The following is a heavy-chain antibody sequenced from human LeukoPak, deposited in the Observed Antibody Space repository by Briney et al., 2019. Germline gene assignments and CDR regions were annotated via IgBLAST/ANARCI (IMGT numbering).Heavy chain of an antibody. CDR2: IIPIFGTA. V-gene: IGHV1-69*13. J-gene: IGHJ5*02. CDR1: GGTFSSYA. Sequence: SVKVSCKASGGTFSSYAISWVRQAPGQGPEWMGGIIPIFGTANYAQKFQGRVTITADESTSTAYMELSSLRSEDTAVYYCARENHNYDFWSGYHFDPWGQGTLVTVSS. CDR3: ARENHNYDFWSGYHFDP. D-gene: IGHD3-3*01.